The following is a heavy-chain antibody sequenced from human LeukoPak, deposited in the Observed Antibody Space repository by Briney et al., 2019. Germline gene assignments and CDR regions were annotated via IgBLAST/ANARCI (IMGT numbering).Heavy chain of an antibody. Sequence: GGSLRLSCAASGFTFSTYWMHWVRQAPGKGLVWVSHINSDGSSTSYADSVKSRFTISRDNAKNTLYLQMNSLRAEDTAAYYCAKSPSDDTIQEGYGAFDIWGQGTTVTVSS. J-gene: IGHJ3*02. CDR3: AKSPSDDTIQEGYGAFDI. CDR1: GFTFSTYW. V-gene: IGHV3-74*01. CDR2: INSDGSST. D-gene: IGHD2-15*01.